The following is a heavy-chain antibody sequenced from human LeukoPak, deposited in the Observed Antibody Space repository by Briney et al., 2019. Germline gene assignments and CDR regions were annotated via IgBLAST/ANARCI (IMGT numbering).Heavy chain of an antibody. J-gene: IGHJ4*02. Sequence: SETLSLTCTVSGYSISSGFYWGWIRQPPGKGLEWIGSIYHSGNTYYNPSLKSRVTISVDTSKNQFSLKLSSVTAADTAVYYCARIDSTAGGDYWGQGTLVTVSS. CDR1: GYSISSGFY. D-gene: IGHD3-9*01. CDR3: ARIDSTAGGDY. V-gene: IGHV4-38-2*02. CDR2: IYHSGNT.